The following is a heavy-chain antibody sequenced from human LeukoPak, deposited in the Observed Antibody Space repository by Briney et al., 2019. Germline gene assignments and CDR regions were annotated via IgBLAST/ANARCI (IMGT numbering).Heavy chain of an antibody. V-gene: IGHV3-11*06. J-gene: IGHJ6*02. CDR2: ISSSSSYI. CDR3: ARDGRPWVTTSRFYYYYGMDG. CDR1: GFTFSDYS. D-gene: IGHD4-17*01. Sequence: GGPLRLSWAASGFTFSDYSMSWIRQAPGKALEWVSSISSSSSYIYYADSVKGRFTISRDNAKNSLYLQMNRLKAEEPAVYYGARDGRPWVTTSRFYYYYGMDGWGQGTTVTVSS.